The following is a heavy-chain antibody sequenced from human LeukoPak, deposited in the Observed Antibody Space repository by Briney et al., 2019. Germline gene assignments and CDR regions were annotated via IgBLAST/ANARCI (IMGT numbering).Heavy chain of an antibody. V-gene: IGHV3-21*01. CDR3: AREGYCSGGSCHSPLNYFDY. CDR2: ISSSSSYI. D-gene: IGHD2-15*01. J-gene: IGHJ4*02. CDR1: GFTFSSYS. Sequence: GGSLRLSCAASGFTFSSYSMNWVRQAPGKGLEWVSSISSSSSYIYYADSVKGQFTISRDNAKNSLYLQMNSLRAEDTAVYYCAREGYCSGGSCHSPLNYFDYWGQGTLVTVSS.